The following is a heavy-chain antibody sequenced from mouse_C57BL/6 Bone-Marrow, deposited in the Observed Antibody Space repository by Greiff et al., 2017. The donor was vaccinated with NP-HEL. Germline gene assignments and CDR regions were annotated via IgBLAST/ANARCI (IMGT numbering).Heavy chain of an antibody. CDR2: IHPNSGST. CDR3: VRDWYFDV. CDR1: GYTFTSYW. Sequence: QVQLKESGAELVKPGASVKLSCKASGYTFTSYWMHWVKQRPGQGLEWIGMIHPNSGSTNYNEKFKSKATLTVDKSSSTAYMQLSSLTSEDSAVYYCVRDWYFDVWGTGTTVTVSS. V-gene: IGHV1-64*01. J-gene: IGHJ1*03.